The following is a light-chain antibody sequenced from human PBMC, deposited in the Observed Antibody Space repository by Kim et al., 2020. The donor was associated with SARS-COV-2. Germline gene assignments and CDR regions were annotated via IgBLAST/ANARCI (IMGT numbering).Light chain of an antibody. CDR1: TTDLGGYIY. CDR3: CSYAGSYTSVL. CDR2: DGN. Sequence: QSVASSCTDMTTDLGGYIYVSWYRQHPGKAPELMIYDGNKRPAGVPDRFSGSKSGSTASLTISGLQADDEADYYCCSYAGSYTSVLFGGGTQLTVL. J-gene: IGLJ2*01. V-gene: IGLV2-11*01.